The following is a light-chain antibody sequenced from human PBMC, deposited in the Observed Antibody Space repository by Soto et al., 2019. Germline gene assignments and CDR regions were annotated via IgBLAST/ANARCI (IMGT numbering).Light chain of an antibody. CDR1: HSISVW. V-gene: IGKV1-5*03. CDR2: QAS. CDR3: QQYYTYPYT. J-gene: IGKJ2*01. Sequence: DIQMTQSPSTLSSSVGDRVTITCRASHSISVWLAWYQQKPGKAPKLLIYQASTLESGVPSRFSGRGSGTDFTLTISSLQPDDFATYYCQQYYTYPYTFGQGTKVESN.